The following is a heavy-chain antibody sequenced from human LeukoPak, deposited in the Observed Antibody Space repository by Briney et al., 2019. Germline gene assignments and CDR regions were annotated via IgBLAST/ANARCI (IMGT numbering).Heavy chain of an antibody. Sequence: GGSLRLSCAASGFTFSSYGMHWVRQAPGKGLEWVAVISYDGSNKYYADSVKGRFTISRDNSKNTLYLQMNSLRAEDTAVYYCAKDIKVRYFDWLASPFDYWGQGTLVTVSS. J-gene: IGHJ4*02. V-gene: IGHV3-30*18. D-gene: IGHD3-9*01. CDR2: ISYDGSNK. CDR3: AKDIKVRYFDWLASPFDY. CDR1: GFTFSSYG.